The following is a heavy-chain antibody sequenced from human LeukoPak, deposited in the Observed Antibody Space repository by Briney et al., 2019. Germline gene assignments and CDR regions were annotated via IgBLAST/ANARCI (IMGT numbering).Heavy chain of an antibody. Sequence: GGSLRLSCAASGFDFSSNWMHRVRHAPGQGLVWVSRIKGDGISTNYADSVKGRFTISRDIAKNTLYLQMNSLRAEDTGVYYCAKDHYWSIDYWGRGTLVTVSS. D-gene: IGHD3-3*01. J-gene: IGHJ4*02. CDR2: IKGDGIST. V-gene: IGHV3-74*01. CDR1: GFDFSSNW. CDR3: AKDHYWSIDY.